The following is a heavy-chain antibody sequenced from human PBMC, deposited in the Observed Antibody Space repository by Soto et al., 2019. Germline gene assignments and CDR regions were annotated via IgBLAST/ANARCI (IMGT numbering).Heavy chain of an antibody. J-gene: IGHJ6*02. CDR2: TYYMSKWYN. CDR1: GDSVSSDSAA. Sequence: SETLSLTCAISGDSVSSDSAAWNWIRQSPSRGIEWLERTYYMSKWYNDYAVSVNGRITINPDTSKNHFSLQLNSVTPEDTAVYYCVRSRVFIAVAGMATYYYYYGMDVWGQGTTVTVSS. CDR3: VRSRVFIAVAGMATYYYYYGMDV. V-gene: IGHV6-1*01. D-gene: IGHD6-19*01.